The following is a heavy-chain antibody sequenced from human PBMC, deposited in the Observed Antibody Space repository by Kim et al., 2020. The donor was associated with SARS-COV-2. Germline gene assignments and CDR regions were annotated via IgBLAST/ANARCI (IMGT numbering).Heavy chain of an antibody. J-gene: IGHJ6*02. V-gene: IGHV1-69*13. CDR3: ARGYSRDGYNLRYYYGMDV. Sequence: SVKVSCKASGCTFSSYAISWVRQAPGQGLEWMGGIIPIFGTANYVQKFQGRVTITADASTSTAYMELSSLRSEDTAVYYCARGYSRDGYNLRYYYGMDVWGQGTTVTVSS. D-gene: IGHD5-12*01. CDR1: GCTFSSYA. CDR2: IIPIFGTA.